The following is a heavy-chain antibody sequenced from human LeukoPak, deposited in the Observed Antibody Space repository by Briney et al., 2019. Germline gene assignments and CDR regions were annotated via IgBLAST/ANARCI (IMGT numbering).Heavy chain of an antibody. V-gene: IGHV3-30*03. D-gene: IGHD6-13*01. CDR1: GFTFRNYG. Sequence: GRSLRLSCAASGFTFRNYGMHWVRQAPGRGLEWVTLISYDGSKIYYADSVKGRFTISRDNSKNTLYLQMNSLRAEDTAVYYCARGFLAAAGKASGDAFDIWGQGTMVTVSS. J-gene: IGHJ3*02. CDR3: ARGFLAAAGKASGDAFDI. CDR2: ISYDGSKI.